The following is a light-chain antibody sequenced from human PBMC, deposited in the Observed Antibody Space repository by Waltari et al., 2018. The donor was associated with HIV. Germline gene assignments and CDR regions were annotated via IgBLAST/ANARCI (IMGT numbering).Light chain of an antibody. CDR3: QQRSIWPPLT. J-gene: IGKJ4*01. Sequence: EIVLTQSPATLSLSPGERATLSCRASQSVRRDLAWYQHKPGQAPRLLIYEASNRATGIPARFSGSVSGTDFTLTISSLEPEDFAVYYCQQRSIWPPLTFGGGTKVEIK. CDR1: QSVRRD. CDR2: EAS. V-gene: IGKV3-11*01.